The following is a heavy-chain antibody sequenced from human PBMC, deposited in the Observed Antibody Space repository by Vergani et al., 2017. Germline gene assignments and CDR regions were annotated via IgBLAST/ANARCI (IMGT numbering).Heavy chain of an antibody. Sequence: QVQLQESGPGLVKPSQTLSLTCTVSGGSISSGGYYWSWIRQHPGKGLEWIGYIYYSGSTYYNTSLKSRVTISVDTSKNQFSLKLSSVTAAYTAVYYCASAGRPPNLQTRRYYFDYWGQGTLVTVSS. V-gene: IGHV4-31*03. D-gene: IGHD5-24*01. CDR3: ASAGRPPNLQTRRYYFDY. CDR2: IYYSGST. CDR1: GGSISSGGYY. J-gene: IGHJ4*02.